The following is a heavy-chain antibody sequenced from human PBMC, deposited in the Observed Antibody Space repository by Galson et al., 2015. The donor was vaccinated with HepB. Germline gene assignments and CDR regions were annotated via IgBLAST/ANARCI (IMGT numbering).Heavy chain of an antibody. CDR1: GYTFNAYY. J-gene: IGHJ6*02. D-gene: IGHD1-1*01. CDR2: INPKSGGT. Sequence: SVKVSCKASGYTFNAYYMHWVRQAPGQGLEWMGWINPKSGGTNYAQKFQGRVTMTRDTSISTAYMDLNSLRSDDTVVYYCARAGGTTGTTSHPYYYGMDVWGQGTTVTVSS. CDR3: ARAGGTTGTTSHPYYYGMDV. V-gene: IGHV1-2*02.